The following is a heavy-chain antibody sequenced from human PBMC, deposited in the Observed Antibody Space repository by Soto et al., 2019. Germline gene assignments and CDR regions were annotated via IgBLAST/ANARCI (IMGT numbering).Heavy chain of an antibody. Sequence: QITLKESGPTLVKPTQTLTLTCTFSGFSLSTSGVGVGWIRQPPGKALEWLALIYWDDDKRYSPSLKSRLTIPKDTSKNQVVLTMTNMDPVDTATYYCAHFPHYCSGGSCYSYYFDYWGQGTLVTVSS. J-gene: IGHJ4*02. CDR1: GFSLSTSGVG. V-gene: IGHV2-5*02. D-gene: IGHD2-15*01. CDR2: IYWDDDK. CDR3: AHFPHYCSGGSCYSYYFDY.